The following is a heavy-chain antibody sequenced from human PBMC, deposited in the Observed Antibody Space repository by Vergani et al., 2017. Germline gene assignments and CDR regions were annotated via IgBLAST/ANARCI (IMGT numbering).Heavy chain of an antibody. CDR2: ISSSSSYI. V-gene: IGHV3-21*01. D-gene: IGHD2-21*02. J-gene: IGHJ3*02. CDR3: AREAYCGGDCYPESFDI. Sequence: EVQLVESGGGLVKPGGSLSLSCAASGFTFSSYSMNWVRQAPGKGLEWVSSISSSSSYIYYADSVKGRFTISRDNAKNSLYLQMNSLRAEDTAVYYCAREAYCGGDCYPESFDIWGQGTMVTVSS. CDR1: GFTFSSYS.